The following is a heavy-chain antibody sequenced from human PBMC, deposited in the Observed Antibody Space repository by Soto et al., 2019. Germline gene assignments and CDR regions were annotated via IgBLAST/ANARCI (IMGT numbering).Heavy chain of an antibody. Sequence: EVQLVQSGAEVKKPGESLRISCKGSGYSFTSYWISWVRQMPGKGLEWMGRIAPSDSYTNYSPSFQGHVTISADKSISTAYLQWSSLKASDTAMYYCARRGSGWSTAPYYFDYWGQGTLVTVSS. CDR2: IAPSDSYT. V-gene: IGHV5-10-1*03. D-gene: IGHD6-19*01. CDR3: ARRGSGWSTAPYYFDY. J-gene: IGHJ4*02. CDR1: GYSFTSYW.